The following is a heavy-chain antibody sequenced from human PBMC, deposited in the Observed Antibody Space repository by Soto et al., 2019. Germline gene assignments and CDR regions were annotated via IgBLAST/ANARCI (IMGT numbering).Heavy chain of an antibody. Sequence: QVQLQESGPGLVKPSETLSLTCTVSGGSISSYYWSWIRQRPGKGLEWIGYIYYSGSTNYNPSLKSRVTISVDTSKNQFALELSSVTAADTAMYYCARDLGVWSGYYFDYWGQGTLVTVSS. J-gene: IGHJ4*02. D-gene: IGHD3-3*01. CDR2: IYYSGST. CDR3: ARDLGVWSGYYFDY. CDR1: GGSISSYY. V-gene: IGHV4-59*01.